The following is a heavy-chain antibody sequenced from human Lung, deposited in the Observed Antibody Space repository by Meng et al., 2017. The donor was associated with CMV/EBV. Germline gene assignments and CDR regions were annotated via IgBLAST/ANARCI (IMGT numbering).Heavy chain of an antibody. V-gene: IGHV3-21*01. CDR3: ARDGSFWSGYYAPVAFDI. CDR2: ISSSSSYI. Sequence: GESLKISCAASGFTFSSYTMNWVRQAPGKGLEWVSSISSSSSYIYYADSVNGRLTISRDNAKNSLYLQMNSLRAEDTAVYYCARDGSFWSGYYAPVAFDIWGQGXMVTVSS. J-gene: IGHJ3*02. D-gene: IGHD3-3*01. CDR1: GFTFSSYT.